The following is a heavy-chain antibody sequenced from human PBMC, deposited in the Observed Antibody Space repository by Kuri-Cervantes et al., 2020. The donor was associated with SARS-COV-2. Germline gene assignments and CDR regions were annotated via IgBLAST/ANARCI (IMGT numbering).Heavy chain of an antibody. CDR3: ARTLGEDIVVVPAATFDY. V-gene: IGHV3-11*04. Sequence: GGSLRLSCVASGFTFRDYYMSWIRQAPGKGLEWISYISSSDSITYYADSVKGRFTISRDNSKNTLYLQMNSLRAEDTAVYYCARTLGEDIVVVPAATFDYWGQGTLVTVSS. CDR1: GFTFRDYY. D-gene: IGHD2-2*01. J-gene: IGHJ4*02. CDR2: ISSSDSIT.